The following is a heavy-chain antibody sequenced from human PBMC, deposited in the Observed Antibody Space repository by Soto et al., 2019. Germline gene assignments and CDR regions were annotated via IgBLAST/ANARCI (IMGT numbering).Heavy chain of an antibody. V-gene: IGHV3-23*01. J-gene: IGHJ4*02. D-gene: IGHD6-19*01. CDR3: ADIESSGRYSYYFDY. CDR1: GFTFSSYA. Sequence: VQLLESGGGLVQPGGSLRLSCAASGFTFSSYAMSWVRQAPGKGLEWVSAISGSGGSTYYADSVKGRFTISRDNSKHTLYLQMNSLRADDTAVYYCADIESSGRYSYYFDYWGQGTLVTVSS. CDR2: ISGSGGST.